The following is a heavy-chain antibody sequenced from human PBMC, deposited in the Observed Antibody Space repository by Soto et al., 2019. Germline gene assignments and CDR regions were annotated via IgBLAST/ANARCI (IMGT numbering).Heavy chain of an antibody. J-gene: IGHJ4*02. CDR1: GGSVNSDTFY. CDR2: IYYTGST. CDR3: AREFRNSPGASDS. D-gene: IGHD1-1*01. Sequence: GTTSETLSLTCTVSGGSVNSDTFYWSWIRQPPGRGLEWIGYIYYTGSTNYNPSLKSRVTISIDTSRNQFSLKLTSVTAADTAVYYCAREFRNSPGASDSRGQARLVTVSS. V-gene: IGHV4-61*01.